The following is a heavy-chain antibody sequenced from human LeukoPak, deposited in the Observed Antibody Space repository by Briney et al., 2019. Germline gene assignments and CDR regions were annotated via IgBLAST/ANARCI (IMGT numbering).Heavy chain of an antibody. CDR3: ARDLAYYYDSSGYPEMAYYYYGMDV. CDR2: INPNSGGT. CDR1: GYTFTGYY. D-gene: IGHD3-22*01. J-gene: IGHJ6*02. V-gene: IGHV1-2*04. Sequence: ASVKVSCKASGYTFTGYYMHWVRQAPGQGLEWMGWINPNSGGTNYAQKFQGWVTMTRDTSISTAYMELSRLRSDDTAVYYCARDLAYYYDSSGYPEMAYYYYGMDVWGQGTTVTVSS.